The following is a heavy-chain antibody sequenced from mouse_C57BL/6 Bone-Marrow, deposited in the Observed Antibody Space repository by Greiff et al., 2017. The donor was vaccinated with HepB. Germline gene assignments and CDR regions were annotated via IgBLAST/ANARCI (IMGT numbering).Heavy chain of an antibody. J-gene: IGHJ4*01. CDR1: GFTFSDYY. D-gene: IGHD2-4*01. CDR2: ISNGGGST. Sequence: EVKLMESGGGLVQPGGSLKLSCAASGFTFSDYYMYWVRQTPEKRLEWVAYISNGGGSTYYPDTVKGRFTISRDNAKNTLYLQMSRLKSEDTAMYYCARHLYYDYYYYAIDYWGQGTSVTVSS. CDR3: ARHLYYDYYYYAIDY. V-gene: IGHV5-12*01.